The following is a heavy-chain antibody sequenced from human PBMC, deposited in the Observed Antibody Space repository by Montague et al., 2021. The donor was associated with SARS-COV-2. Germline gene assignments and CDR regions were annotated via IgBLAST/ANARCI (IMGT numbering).Heavy chain of an antibody. CDR3: ARVKWLRGFFDY. J-gene: IGHJ4*02. V-gene: IGHV4-59*01. CDR2: IYYSGST. D-gene: IGHD5-12*01. Sequence: SETLSLPCTVSGGSISGYYWSWIRQPPGKGLEWIGYIYYSGSTNYNPSLKSRVTISVDTSKNQFSLKLSSVTAADTAVYYCARVKWLRGFFDYWGQGTLVTVSS. CDR1: GGSISGYY.